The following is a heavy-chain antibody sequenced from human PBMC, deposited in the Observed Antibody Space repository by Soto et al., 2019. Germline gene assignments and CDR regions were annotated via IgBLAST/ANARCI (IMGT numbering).Heavy chain of an antibody. V-gene: IGHV4-31*03. J-gene: IGHJ6*02. Sequence: ASETLSLTCTVSGGSISSGGYYWSWIRQHPGKGLEWIGYIYYSGSTYYNPSLKSRVTISVDTSKNQFSPKLSSVTAADTAVYYCARDRVSGYYYYGMDVWGQGTTVTVSS. CDR1: GGSISSGGYY. CDR3: ARDRVSGYYYYGMDV. CDR2: IYYSGST. D-gene: IGHD2-8*01.